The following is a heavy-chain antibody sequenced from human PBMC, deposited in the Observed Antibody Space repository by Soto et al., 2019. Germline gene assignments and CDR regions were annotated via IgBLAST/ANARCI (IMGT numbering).Heavy chain of an antibody. CDR3: VGFGEFLY. D-gene: IGHD3-10*01. CDR2: ISSSSSYI. Sequence: PGGSLRLSCAASGFTFSSYAMSWVRQAPGKGLEWVSSISSSSSYIYYADSVKGRFTISRDNAKNSLYLQMNSLRAEDTAVYYCVGFGEFLYWGQGTLVTVSS. J-gene: IGHJ4*02. CDR1: GFTFSSYA. V-gene: IGHV3-21*01.